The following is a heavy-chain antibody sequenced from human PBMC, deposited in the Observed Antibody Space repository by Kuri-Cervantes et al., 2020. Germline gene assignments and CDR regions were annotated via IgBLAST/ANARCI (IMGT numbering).Heavy chain of an antibody. Sequence: GESLKISCAASGFTVSSNYMSWVRQAPGKGLEWVPVIYSGGSTYYADSVKGRFTISRDNSKNTLYLQMNSLRAEDTAVYYCAREDHDFWSGYFSYWGQGTLVTVSS. CDR3: AREDHDFWSGYFSY. CDR1: GFTVSSNY. V-gene: IGHV3-53*01. D-gene: IGHD3-3*01. CDR2: IYSGGST. J-gene: IGHJ4*02.